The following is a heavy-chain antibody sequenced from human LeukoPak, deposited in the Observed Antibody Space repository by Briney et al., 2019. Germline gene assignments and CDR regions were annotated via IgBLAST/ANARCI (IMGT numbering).Heavy chain of an antibody. CDR2: IIPIFGTA. V-gene: IGHV1-69*13. Sequence: SVKVSCKASXGTFISYAISWVGQATGQGLEWMGGIIPIFGTANYAQKFQGRVTITADESTSTAYMELRSLRSEHTAVYYCARGDLYYYDSSGYYYYNWFDPWGQGTLVTLSS. J-gene: IGHJ5*02. CDR3: ARGDLYYYDSSGYYYYNWFDP. D-gene: IGHD3-22*01. CDR1: XGTFISYA.